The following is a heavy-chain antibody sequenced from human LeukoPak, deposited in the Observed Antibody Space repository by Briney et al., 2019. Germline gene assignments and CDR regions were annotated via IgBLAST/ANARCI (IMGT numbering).Heavy chain of an antibody. Sequence: NASETLSLTCTVSGGSIRSSSYYWDWIRQPPGKGLEWIGSIYYSGSTYYNPSLKSRVTISVDTSKNQFSLKLNSVTAADTAVYYCARHGGEYQLLLSFDYWGQGTLVTVSS. CDR3: ARHGGEYQLLLSFDY. J-gene: IGHJ4*02. CDR2: IYYSGST. V-gene: IGHV4-39*01. D-gene: IGHD2-2*01. CDR1: GGSIRSSSYY.